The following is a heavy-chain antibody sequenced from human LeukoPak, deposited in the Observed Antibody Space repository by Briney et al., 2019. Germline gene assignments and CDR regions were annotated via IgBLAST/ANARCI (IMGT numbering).Heavy chain of an antibody. V-gene: IGHV3-23*01. J-gene: IGHJ5*02. D-gene: IGHD2-2*01. Sequence: GGSLRLSCAASGFTFSSYAMSWVRQAPGKGLEWVSAISGSGGSTYYADSVKGRFTISRGNSKNTLCLQMNSLRAEDTAVYYCAKDGGCSSTSCYQYNWFDPWGQGTLVTVSS. CDR2: ISGSGGST. CDR3: AKDGGCSSTSCYQYNWFDP. CDR1: GFTFSSYA.